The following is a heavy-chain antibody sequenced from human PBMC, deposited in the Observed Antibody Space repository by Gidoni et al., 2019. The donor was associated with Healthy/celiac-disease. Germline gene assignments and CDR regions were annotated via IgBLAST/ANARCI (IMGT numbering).Heavy chain of an antibody. CDR1: GFTFSDYY. CDR3: ARPTDSDSSGPTNWFDP. CDR2: ISSSGSTI. J-gene: IGHJ5*02. Sequence: CPVSGFTFSDYYMSWIRQAPGKGLEWVSYISSSGSTIYYADSVKGRFTISRDNAKNSLYLQMNSLRAEDTAVYYCARPTDSDSSGPTNWFDPWGQGTLVTVSS. V-gene: IGHV3-11*01. D-gene: IGHD3-22*01.